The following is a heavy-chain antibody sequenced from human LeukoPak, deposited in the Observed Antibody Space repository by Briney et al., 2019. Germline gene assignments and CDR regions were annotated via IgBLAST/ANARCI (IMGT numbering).Heavy chain of an antibody. D-gene: IGHD2-2*01. J-gene: IGHJ4*02. CDR1: GFTFSSYS. CDR2: ISSSSSYI. Sequence: GGSLRLSCAASGFTFSSYSMNWVRQAPGKGLEWVSSISSSSSYIYYADSVKGRFTISRDNAKNSLYLQMNSLRAEDTAVYYCARVLYCSSTSCYFDYWGQGTLVTVSS. V-gene: IGHV3-21*01. CDR3: ARVLYCSSTSCYFDY.